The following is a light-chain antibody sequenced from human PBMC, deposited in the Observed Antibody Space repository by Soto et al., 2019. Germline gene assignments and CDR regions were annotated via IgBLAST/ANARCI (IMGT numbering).Light chain of an antibody. CDR1: QSVSSS. Sequence: EIVMTQSPVTLSVSPGERATLSCRASQSVSSSLAWYQQKPGQAPRLLIYGASTRATAIPARFSGSGSGTEFTLTISSLQSEDFAVYFCQKYDKWPLTFGGGTKVDIK. J-gene: IGKJ4*01. CDR2: GAS. V-gene: IGKV3-15*01. CDR3: QKYDKWPLT.